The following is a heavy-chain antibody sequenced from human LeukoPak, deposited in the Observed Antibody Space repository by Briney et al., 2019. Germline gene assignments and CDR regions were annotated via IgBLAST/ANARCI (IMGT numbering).Heavy chain of an antibody. CDR1: GFTFSSYS. CDR3: ARVPRYFWIHYYYYMDV. CDR2: ISSGSSYI. D-gene: IGHD3-9*01. J-gene: IGHJ6*03. V-gene: IGHV3-21*04. Sequence: PGGSLRLSCAASGFTFSSYSMNWVRQAPGKGLEWVSSISSGSSYIYYADSVKGRFTISRDNAKNSLYLQMSSLRSDDTAVYYCARVPRYFWIHYYYYMDVWGKGTTVTVSS.